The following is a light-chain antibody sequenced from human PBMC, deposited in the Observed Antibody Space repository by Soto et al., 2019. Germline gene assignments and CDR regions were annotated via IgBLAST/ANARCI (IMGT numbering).Light chain of an antibody. CDR3: QQYRSSLYT. J-gene: IGKJ5*01. CDR2: GAS. V-gene: IGKV3-20*01. Sequence: EIVLTQSPGTLSLSPGERATLSCRASQSVASSYLAWYQQKPGQAPRLLIYGASSRATGIPDRFSGSGSGTDFTLSISSLEPEDSAVYYCQQYRSSLYTFGQGTRLEIK. CDR1: QSVASSY.